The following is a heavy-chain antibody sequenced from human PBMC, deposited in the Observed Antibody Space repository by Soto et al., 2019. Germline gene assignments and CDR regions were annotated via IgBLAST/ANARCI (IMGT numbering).Heavy chain of an antibody. CDR1: GFTFSSYW. J-gene: IGHJ3*01. Sequence: EVQLVESGGGLVQPGGSLRLSCAASGFTFSSYWMSWVRQAPGKGLEWVANIKQDGSEKYYVDSVKGRVTISRDNARNALYLQMNSLRAEDTAVYYCARALVLLRESYPPRWGQGTMVTVSS. CDR2: IKQDGSEK. D-gene: IGHD2-2*01. CDR3: ARALVLLRESYPPR. V-gene: IGHV3-7*01.